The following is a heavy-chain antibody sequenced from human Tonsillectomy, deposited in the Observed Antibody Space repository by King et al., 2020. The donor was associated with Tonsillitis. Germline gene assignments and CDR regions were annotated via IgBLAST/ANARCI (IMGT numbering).Heavy chain of an antibody. Sequence: VQLVESGGGVVQPGRSLRLSCAASGFIFSNYGMHWVRQAPGKGLEWVAVVSSDGGTEYYADSVKGRFTISRDNSKNTLYLQMGSLRPEDMAVYYCAKDRPYTGSYWGQGTLLTVSS. V-gene: IGHV3-30*18. J-gene: IGHJ4*02. CDR2: VSSDGGTE. D-gene: IGHD1-26*01. CDR1: GFIFSNYG. CDR3: AKDRPYTGSY.